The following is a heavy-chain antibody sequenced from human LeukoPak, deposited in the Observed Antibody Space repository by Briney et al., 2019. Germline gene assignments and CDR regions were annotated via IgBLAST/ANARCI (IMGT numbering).Heavy chain of an antibody. CDR1: GFTFSSYA. CDR3: AKAHSSDWYVSDYYYYYGMDV. CDR2: ISGSGGST. J-gene: IGHJ6*02. Sequence: GGSLRLSCAASGFTFSSYAMSWVRQAPGKGLEWVSAISGSGGSTYYADSVKGRFTISRDNSKNTLYLQMNSLRAEDTAVYYCAKAHSSDWYVSDYYYYYGMDVWGQGTTVTVSS. D-gene: IGHD6-19*01. V-gene: IGHV3-23*01.